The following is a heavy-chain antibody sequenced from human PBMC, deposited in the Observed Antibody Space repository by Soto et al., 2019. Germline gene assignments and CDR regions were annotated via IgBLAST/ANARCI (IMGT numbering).Heavy chain of an antibody. CDR1: GGTFSSYA. V-gene: IGHV1-69*01. D-gene: IGHD2-15*01. CDR3: ARSQGGSSSLDIYYYYYYGMDV. J-gene: IGHJ6*02. CDR2: IIPIFGTA. Sequence: QVQLVQSGAEVKKTGSSVKDSCKAPGGTFSSYAISWVRQAPGQGLEWMGGIIPIFGTAKYAQKFQGRVTITADESTSTGYMELSSLRSEDTAVYYCARSQGGSSSLDIYYYYYYGMDVWGQGTTVTVSS.